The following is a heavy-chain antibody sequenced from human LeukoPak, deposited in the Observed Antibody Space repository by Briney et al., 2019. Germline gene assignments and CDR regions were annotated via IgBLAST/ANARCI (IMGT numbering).Heavy chain of an antibody. V-gene: IGHV1-69*05. Sequence: GASVKVSCKASGYTCTGYYMHWVRQAPGQGLEWMGRIIPIFGTANYAQKFQGRVTITTDESTSTAYMELSSLRSEDTAVYYCARVERGYSYGLDAFDIWGQGTMVTVSS. CDR3: ARVERGYSYGLDAFDI. CDR2: IIPIFGTA. CDR1: GYTCTGYY. J-gene: IGHJ3*02. D-gene: IGHD5-18*01.